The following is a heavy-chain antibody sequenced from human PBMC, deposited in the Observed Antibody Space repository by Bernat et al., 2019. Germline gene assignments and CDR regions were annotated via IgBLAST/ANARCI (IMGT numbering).Heavy chain of an antibody. Sequence: QITLKESGPTLVKPTQTLTLTCTFSGFSLTTRGVGVGWIRQPPGKALEWLALIYWDDDKRYSPSLKSRLTITKDTSKNQVVLTMTNMDPVDTATYYCAHRAGDYDILTGYYTYYFDYWGQGTLVTVSS. CDR1: GFSLTTRGVG. V-gene: IGHV2-5*02. CDR2: IYWDDDK. CDR3: AHRAGDYDILTGYYTYYFDY. D-gene: IGHD3-9*01. J-gene: IGHJ4*02.